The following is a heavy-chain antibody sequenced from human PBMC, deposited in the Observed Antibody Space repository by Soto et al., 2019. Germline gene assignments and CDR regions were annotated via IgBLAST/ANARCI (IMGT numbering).Heavy chain of an antibody. D-gene: IGHD1-26*01. V-gene: IGHV3-23*01. CDR3: AKSGGASPYYFDY. CDR2: ISVSGGGT. CDR1: AFTFNTYA. J-gene: IGHJ4*02. Sequence: EVQLLESGGGLVQPGGSLRLSCAASAFTFNTYAMGWVRQAPGKGLEWVSAISVSGGGTYYADSVKGRFTISRDTSKNTLYLQMNSQRADDTAVYYCAKSGGASPYYFDYWGRGTLVTVSS.